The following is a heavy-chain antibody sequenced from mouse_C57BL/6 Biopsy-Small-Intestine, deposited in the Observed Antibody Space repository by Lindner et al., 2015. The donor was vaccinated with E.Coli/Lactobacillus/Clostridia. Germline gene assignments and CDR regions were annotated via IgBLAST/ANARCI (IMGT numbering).Heavy chain of an antibody. Sequence: VQLQESGAELVKPGASVKLSCKASGYTFTSYWMHWVKQRPGQGLEWIGEIDPSDSYTYYNQKFKGKATLTVDKSSSTAYMQLSSLTSEDSAVYYCARRGAYYSNRDWGQGTLVTVSA. J-gene: IGHJ3*01. D-gene: IGHD2-5*01. CDR2: IDPSDSYT. V-gene: IGHV1-69*02. CDR1: GYTFTSYW. CDR3: ARRGAYYSNRD.